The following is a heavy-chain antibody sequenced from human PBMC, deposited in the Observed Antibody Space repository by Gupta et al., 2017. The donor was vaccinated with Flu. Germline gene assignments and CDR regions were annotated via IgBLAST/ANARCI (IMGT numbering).Heavy chain of an antibody. Sequence: QAPGKGLEWVGVILYDVSNKYSDSVKGRFTISRDNSKNTLYLQMNSLRVEDTAVYYCSKEYCVSTSCYTESFYYYMDVWGKGTTVTVSS. CDR2: ILYDVSNK. D-gene: IGHD2-2*02. CDR3: SKEYCVSTSCYTESFYYYMDV. J-gene: IGHJ6*03. V-gene: IGHV3-30*18.